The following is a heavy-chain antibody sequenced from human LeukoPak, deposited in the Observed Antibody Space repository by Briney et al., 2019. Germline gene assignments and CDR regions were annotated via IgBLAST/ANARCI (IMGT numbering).Heavy chain of an antibody. CDR3: ARDGPTAAPFDY. CDR2: INPSGGST. CDR1: GYRFTSYD. Sequence: ASVKVSWKASGYRFTSYDMHWVRQAPGQGLEWMGIINPSGGSTSYAQRFQGRVAMTRDTSTTTVYMEVNSLTSEDTAVYFCARDGPTAAPFDYWGQGTLVTVSS. J-gene: IGHJ4*02. V-gene: IGHV1-46*01. D-gene: IGHD2-2*01.